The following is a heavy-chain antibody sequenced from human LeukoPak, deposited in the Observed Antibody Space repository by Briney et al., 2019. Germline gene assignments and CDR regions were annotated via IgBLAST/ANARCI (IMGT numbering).Heavy chain of an antibody. Sequence: PSETLSLTCTVSGGSISSYYWSWIRQPPGKGLEWIGYIYYSGSTNYNPSLKSRVTISVDTSKNQFSLKLSSVTAADTAVYYCAREGDNPYYYYMDVWGKGTTVTVSS. CDR1: GGSISSYY. CDR3: AREGDNPYYYYMDV. V-gene: IGHV4-59*01. D-gene: IGHD3-16*01. CDR2: IYYSGST. J-gene: IGHJ6*03.